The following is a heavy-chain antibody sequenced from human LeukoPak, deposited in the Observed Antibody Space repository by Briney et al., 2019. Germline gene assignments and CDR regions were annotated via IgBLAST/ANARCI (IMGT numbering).Heavy chain of an antibody. J-gene: IGHJ4*02. D-gene: IGHD3-10*01. CDR3: AKDRYGSGSYYNY. CDR2: ISGSGGST. V-gene: IGHV3-23*01. Sequence: GGSLRLSCAASGFTFSSYAMSWVRQAPGKGLEWVSAISGSGGSTYYADSVKGRFTISRDNSKNTLYLQMNSLRAEDTAVCYCAKDRYGSGSYYNYWGQGTLVTVSS. CDR1: GFTFSSYA.